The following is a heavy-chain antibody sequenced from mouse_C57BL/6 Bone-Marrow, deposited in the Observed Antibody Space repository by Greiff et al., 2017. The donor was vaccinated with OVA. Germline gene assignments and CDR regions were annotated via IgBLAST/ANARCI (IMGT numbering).Heavy chain of an antibody. V-gene: IGHV14-1*01. Sequence: EVQGVESGAELVRPGASVKLSCTASGFNIKDYYMHWVKQRPEQGLEWIGRIDPEDGDTEYAPKFQGKATMTADTSSNTAYLPLSSLTSEDTAVYYCTIDYGSSYVVFDYWGQGTTLTVSS. D-gene: IGHD1-1*01. CDR1: GFNIKDYY. CDR2: IDPEDGDT. J-gene: IGHJ2*01. CDR3: TIDYGSSYVVFDY.